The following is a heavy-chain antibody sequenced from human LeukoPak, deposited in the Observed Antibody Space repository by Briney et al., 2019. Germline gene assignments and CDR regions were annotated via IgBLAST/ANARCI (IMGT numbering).Heavy chain of an antibody. CDR2: ISSSSSYI. Sequence: SGGSLRLSCAASGFTFSSYSMNWVRQAPGKGLEWVSSISSSSSYIYYADSVKGRFTISRDNAKNSLYLQMNSLRAEDTAVYYCARYSRYCSGGSCSTPFDYWGQGTLVTVSS. V-gene: IGHV3-21*01. CDR3: ARYSRYCSGGSCSTPFDY. J-gene: IGHJ4*02. CDR1: GFTFSSYS. D-gene: IGHD2-15*01.